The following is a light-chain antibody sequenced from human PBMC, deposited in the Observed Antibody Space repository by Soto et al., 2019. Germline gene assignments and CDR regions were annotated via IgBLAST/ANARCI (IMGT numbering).Light chain of an antibody. Sequence: SYELTQPPSVSVAPGQTARITCGGTNIGSKSVHWYQQKPGQAPVLVVYDDSDRPSGIPERFSGSNSGNTATLTISRVEAGDEADHYCQVWDSSSDHVVFGGGTEVTVL. V-gene: IGLV3-21*02. CDR2: DDS. J-gene: IGLJ2*01. CDR3: QVWDSSSDHVV. CDR1: NIGSKS.